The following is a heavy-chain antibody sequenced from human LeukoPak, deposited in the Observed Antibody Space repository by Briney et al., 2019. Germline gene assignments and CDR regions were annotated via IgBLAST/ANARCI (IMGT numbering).Heavy chain of an antibody. J-gene: IGHJ4*02. V-gene: IGHV4-4*02. D-gene: IGHD2-2*01. CDR1: GDSVSSSNW. CDR3: ARDPHCSSSRCPFDY. CDR2: IHHSGST. Sequence: KSSETLSLTCAVSGDSVSSSNWWSWVRQPPGKGLEWIGEIHHSGSTNYNPSLKSRVTISLDGPKNQLSLKMTSVTAADTAVYYCARDPHCSSSRCPFDYWGQGALVTVSS.